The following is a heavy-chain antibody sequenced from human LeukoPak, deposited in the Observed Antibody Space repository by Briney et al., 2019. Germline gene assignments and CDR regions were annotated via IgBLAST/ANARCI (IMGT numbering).Heavy chain of an antibody. CDR2: ILYTGKT. J-gene: IGHJ4*02. Sequence: SETLSLTCTVSGGSVYPSDYYWGWVRQPPGKGPEWIGDILYTGKTNYNPSLKSRVSISIDTSKNQFSLKLTSVTAADTAVYYCARAFDSWGQGTLVTVSS. CDR3: ARAFDS. CDR1: GGSVYPSDYY. V-gene: IGHV4-39*07.